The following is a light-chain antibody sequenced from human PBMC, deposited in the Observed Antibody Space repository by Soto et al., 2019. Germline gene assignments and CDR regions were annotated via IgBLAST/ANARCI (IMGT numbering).Light chain of an antibody. V-gene: IGKV3-11*01. CDR3: LLRSNWPAYT. J-gene: IGKJ2*01. CDR1: QRVSSY. CDR2: DAS. Sequence: EIVLTQSPATMSLSPGDRATLSCRASQRVSSYLSWYQQKPGQAPRLLIYDASNSATDIPARCSGSGSGADFTLPLLSLWPEDVAVDYCLLRSNWPAYTFVQGTKLEMK.